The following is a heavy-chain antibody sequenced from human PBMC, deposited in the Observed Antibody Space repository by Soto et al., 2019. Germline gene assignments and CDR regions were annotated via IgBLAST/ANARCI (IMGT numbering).Heavy chain of an antibody. CDR2: IYYSGRT. CDR1: GGSVSSGSYY. D-gene: IGHD2-2*01. J-gene: IGHJ6*02. V-gene: IGHV4-61*01. CDR3: ARVVGTSRYYYYYGMDV. Sequence: QVQLQESGPGLVKPSETLSLTCTVSGGSVSSGSYYWSWIRKPPGKGLEWIGYIYYSGRTNYNPPLKSRVTISVDPSKNPLSLKMSTVTAADTAVYYCARVVGTSRYYYYYGMDVWGQGTTVTVSS.